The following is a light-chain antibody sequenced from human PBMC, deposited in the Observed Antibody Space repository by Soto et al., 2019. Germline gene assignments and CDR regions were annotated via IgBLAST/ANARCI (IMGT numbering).Light chain of an antibody. CDR2: LAS. J-gene: IGKJ1*01. V-gene: IGKV4-1*01. Sequence: DIVMNQSPDALAVSLGERATINCKSSQSVLYSPNNKNYLAWYQHKPGQPPKMLIYLASIRESGVPDRFSGSVSGTDFTLTISSLQSEDVAVYYCHQYYTNAWSFGQGTKVEIK. CDR1: QSVLYSPNNKNY. CDR3: HQYYTNAWS.